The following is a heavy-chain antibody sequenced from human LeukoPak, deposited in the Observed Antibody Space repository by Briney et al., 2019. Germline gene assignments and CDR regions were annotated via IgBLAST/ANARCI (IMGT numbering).Heavy chain of an antibody. CDR2: IKQDGSEK. D-gene: IGHD3-3*01. Sequence: GGSLRPSCAASGFTFSSYWMSWVRQAPGKGLEWVANIKQDGSEKYYVDSVKGRFTISRDNAKNSLYLQMNSLRAEDTAVYYCARDWYYDFWSGGDYWGQGTLVTVSS. V-gene: IGHV3-7*01. CDR3: ARDWYYDFWSGGDY. CDR1: GFTFSSYW. J-gene: IGHJ4*02.